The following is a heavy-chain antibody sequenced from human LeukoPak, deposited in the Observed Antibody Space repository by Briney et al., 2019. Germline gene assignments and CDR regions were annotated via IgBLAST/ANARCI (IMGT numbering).Heavy chain of an antibody. CDR1: GGSISSSSYY. J-gene: IGHJ3*02. CDR2: IYYSGST. V-gene: IGHV4-39*07. Sequence: SETLSLTCTVSGGSISSSSYYWGWIRQPPGKGLEWIGSIYYSGSTYYNPSLKSRVTISVDTSKNQFSLKLSSVTAADTAVYYCARGPTRDDVFDIWGQGTMVTVSS. CDR3: ARGPTRDDVFDI.